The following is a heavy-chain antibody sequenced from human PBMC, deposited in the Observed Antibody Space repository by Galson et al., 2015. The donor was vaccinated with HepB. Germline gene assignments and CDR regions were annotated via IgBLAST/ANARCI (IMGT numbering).Heavy chain of an antibody. Sequence: SLRLSCAASGFAFDSHAMSWVRQAPGRGLEWISGITGKGDSTFYADSVKGRFTVSKDNSNTMLFLQMNSLRAEDAGLYFCAKGYGLFDSWGQGLLVTVSS. CDR3: AKGYGLFDS. D-gene: IGHD3-16*01. V-gene: IGHV3-23*01. J-gene: IGHJ5*01. CDR1: GFAFDSHA. CDR2: ITGKGDST.